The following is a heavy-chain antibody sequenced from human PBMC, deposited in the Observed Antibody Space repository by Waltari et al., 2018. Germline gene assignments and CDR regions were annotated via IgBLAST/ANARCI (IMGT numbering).Heavy chain of an antibody. CDR2: MNPNSGNT. CDR1: GYTFTSYD. Sequence: QVQLVQSGAEVKKPGASVKVSCKASGYTFTSYDINWVRQATGQGLEWMGWMNPNSGNTGYAQKFQGRVTITRNTSISTAYMELSSLRSEDTAVYYCARSGPGYYYDSSGFDIWGQGTMVTVSS. D-gene: IGHD3-22*01. J-gene: IGHJ3*02. CDR3: ARSGPGYYYDSSGFDI. V-gene: IGHV1-8*03.